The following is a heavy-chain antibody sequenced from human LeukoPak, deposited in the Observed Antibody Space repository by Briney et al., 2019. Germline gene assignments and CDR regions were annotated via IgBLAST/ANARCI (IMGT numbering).Heavy chain of an antibody. CDR1: GYTFTSYD. CDR2: MNPNSGNT. Sequence: GASVKVSCKASGYTFTSYDINWVRQATGQGLEWMGWMNPNSGNTGYAQKFQGRVTMTRNTSISTAYMELSSLRSEDTAVYFCASTDYYDSRGYGGSFAIWGQGTMVTVSS. V-gene: IGHV1-8*01. J-gene: IGHJ3*02. CDR3: ASTDYYDSRGYGGSFAI. D-gene: IGHD3-22*01.